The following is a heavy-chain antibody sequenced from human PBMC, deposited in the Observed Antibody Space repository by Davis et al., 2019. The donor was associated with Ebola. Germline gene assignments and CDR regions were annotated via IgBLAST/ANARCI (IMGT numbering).Heavy chain of an antibody. J-gene: IGHJ3*02. CDR3: AKDTSNIWFDI. CDR2: LGTSADT. Sequence: GGSLRLSCAASGFTFSSDGMHWVRQAPGKGLEWVSTLGTSADTYYADSVKGRFTISRDNSKNTLYLQMNGLRVEDTAIYYCAKDTSNIWFDIWGQGTMVTVSS. V-gene: IGHV3-23*01. CDR1: GFTFSSDG. D-gene: IGHD1-26*01.